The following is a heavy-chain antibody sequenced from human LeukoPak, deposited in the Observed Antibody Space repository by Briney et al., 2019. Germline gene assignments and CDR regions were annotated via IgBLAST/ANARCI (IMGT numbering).Heavy chain of an antibody. J-gene: IGHJ5*02. CDR3: ARSETGSILGLENWFDP. CDR2: ISAYNGNT. Sequence: ASVKVSCKASGYTFTSYGISWVRQAPGQGLEWMGWISAYNGNTNYAQKLQGRVTMTTDTSTSTAYMELRSLRSDDTAVYYCARSETGSILGLENWFDPWGQGTLVTVSS. V-gene: IGHV1-18*01. D-gene: IGHD3-16*01. CDR1: GYTFTSYG.